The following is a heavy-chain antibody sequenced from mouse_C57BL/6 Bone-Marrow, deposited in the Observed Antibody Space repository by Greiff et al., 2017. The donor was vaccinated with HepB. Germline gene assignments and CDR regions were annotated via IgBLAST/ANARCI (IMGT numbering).Heavy chain of an antibody. CDR3: ARDREITTVVRGYYFDY. CDR1: GISITTGNYR. Sequence: VQLKESGPGLVKPSQTVFLTCTVTGISITTGNYRWSWIRQFPGNKLEWIGYIYYSGTITYNPSLTSRTTITRDTPKNQFFLEMNSLTAEDTATYYCARDREITTVVRGYYFDYWGQGTTLTVSS. CDR2: IYYSGTI. D-gene: IGHD1-1*01. V-gene: IGHV3-5*01. J-gene: IGHJ2*01.